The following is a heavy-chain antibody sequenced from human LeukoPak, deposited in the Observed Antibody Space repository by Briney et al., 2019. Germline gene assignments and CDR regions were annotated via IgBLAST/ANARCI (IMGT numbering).Heavy chain of an antibody. CDR2: INTDASII. J-gene: IGHJ4*02. D-gene: IGHD1-7*01. CDR3: APGNYRDY. Sequence: GGSLRLSCAASGFTFSSYWMHWVRQAPGKGLVWVSRINTDASIINYADSVKGRFTISRDSAKNTLYLQMSSLRAENTAVYYCAPGNYRDYWGQGTLVAVSS. V-gene: IGHV3-74*01. CDR1: GFTFSSYW.